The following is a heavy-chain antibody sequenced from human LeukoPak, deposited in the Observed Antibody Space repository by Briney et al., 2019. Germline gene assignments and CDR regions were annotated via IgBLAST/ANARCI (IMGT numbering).Heavy chain of an antibody. J-gene: IGHJ5*02. D-gene: IGHD2-2*01. V-gene: IGHV3-48*01. CDR1: GFTFSSYS. CDR2: ISSSSSTI. Sequence: SGGSLRLSCAASGFTFSSYSMNWVRQAPGKGLEWVSYISSSSSTIYYADSVEGRFTISRDNAKNSLYLQMNSLRAEDTAVYYCAREFRQGPDCSSTSCYPNWFDPWGQGTLVTVSS. CDR3: AREFRQGPDCSSTSCYPNWFDP.